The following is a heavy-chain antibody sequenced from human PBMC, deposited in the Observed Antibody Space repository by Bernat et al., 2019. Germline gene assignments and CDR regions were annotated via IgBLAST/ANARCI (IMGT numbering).Heavy chain of an antibody. D-gene: IGHD6-6*01. CDR2: INPNSGGT. V-gene: IGHV1-2*04. J-gene: IGHJ5*02. Sequence: QVQLVQSGAEVKKPGASVEVSCKASGYTFTGYYMYWVRQAPGQGLEWMGWINPNSGGTNYAQKLQGWVTMTRDTSISTAYLELSRLRSDDTAVYYCGRGGRNGQQLVSFDPWGQGTLVTVSS. CDR1: GYTFTGYY. CDR3: GRGGRNGQQLVSFDP.